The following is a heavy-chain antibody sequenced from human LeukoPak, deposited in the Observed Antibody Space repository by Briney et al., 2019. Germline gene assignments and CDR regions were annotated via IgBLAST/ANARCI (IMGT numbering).Heavy chain of an antibody. V-gene: IGHV3-30*18. J-gene: IGHJ6*03. D-gene: IGHD6-6*01. CDR1: GFTFSSYG. Sequence: GGSLRLSCAASGFTFSSYGMHWVRQAPGKGLEWVAVISYDGSNKYYADSVKGRFTISRDNSKNTLYLQMNSLRAEDTAVYYCAKESVTSIAARYYYMDVWGKGTTVTVSS. CDR2: ISYDGSNK. CDR3: AKESVTSIAARYYYMDV.